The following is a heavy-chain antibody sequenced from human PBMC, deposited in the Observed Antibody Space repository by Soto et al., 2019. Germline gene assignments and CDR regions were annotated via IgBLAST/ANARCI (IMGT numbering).Heavy chain of an antibody. V-gene: IGHV4-59*01. CDR3: ARVYAYYFDY. CDR2: IYYSGST. Sequence: SETLSLTCTVSGGSISRYYWSWIRQPPGKGLEWIGYIYYSGSTNYNPSLKSRVTISVDTSKNQFSLKLSSVTAADTAVYYCARVYAYYFDYWGQGTLVTVSS. J-gene: IGHJ4*02. CDR1: GGSISRYY. D-gene: IGHD2-8*01.